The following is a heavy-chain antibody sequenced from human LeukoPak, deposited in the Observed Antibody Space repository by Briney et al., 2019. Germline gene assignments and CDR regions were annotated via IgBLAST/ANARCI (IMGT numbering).Heavy chain of an antibody. Sequence: GGSLRLSCAAAGVTFDDYAMHWVRQAPGKGLEWVSGISWNSGSIGYADSVKGRFTISRDNAKNSLYLQMNSLRAEDTALYYCAKGPYYYDSSGAYHYFDYWGQGTLVTVSS. D-gene: IGHD3-22*01. CDR3: AKGPYYYDSSGAYHYFDY. CDR1: GVTFDDYA. J-gene: IGHJ4*02. V-gene: IGHV3-9*01. CDR2: ISWNSGSI.